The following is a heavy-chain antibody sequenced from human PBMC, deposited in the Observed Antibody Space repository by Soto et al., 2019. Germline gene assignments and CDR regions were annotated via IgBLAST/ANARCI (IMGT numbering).Heavy chain of an antibody. CDR2: IYYSGST. CDR1: GGSISSSSYY. Sequence: QLQLQESGPGLVKPSETLSLTCTVSGGSISSSSYYWGWIRQPPGKGLEWIGSIYYSGSTYYNPSLKSRVTISVDTSKNQFSLKLSSVTAADTAVYYCARRSLAYSGYETFDYWGQGTLVTVSS. J-gene: IGHJ4*02. CDR3: ARRSLAYSGYETFDY. V-gene: IGHV4-39*01. D-gene: IGHD5-12*01.